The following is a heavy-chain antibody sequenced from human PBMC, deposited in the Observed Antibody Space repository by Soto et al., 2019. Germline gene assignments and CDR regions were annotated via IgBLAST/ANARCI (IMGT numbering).Heavy chain of an antibody. Sequence: EVQLLESGGGLVQPGGSLRLSCAASGFTFSNYAINWVRLAPGKGLEWVSGISGGGGSTYYADSVKGRFTIFRDTSTNTAFLQMNSLRADDRAVYYCAKGFIVVVTVLRPDDAFDVWGQGTMVTVSS. CDR1: GFTFSNYA. V-gene: IGHV3-23*01. J-gene: IGHJ3*01. CDR3: AKGFIVVVTVLRPDDAFDV. D-gene: IGHD2-21*02. CDR2: ISGGGGST.